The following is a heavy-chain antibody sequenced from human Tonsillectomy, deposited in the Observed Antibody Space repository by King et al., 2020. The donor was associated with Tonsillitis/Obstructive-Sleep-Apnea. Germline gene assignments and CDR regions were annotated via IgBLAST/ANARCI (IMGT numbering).Heavy chain of an antibody. J-gene: IGHJ4*02. Sequence: QLVQSGAEAKTPGASVKVSCKASGYTFTKYYIHWVRQARGQGLEWMGIINPSSGVTTYAQKFQGRVTMTSDTSASTVYLELSSLRSEDTAVYHCARDDVVGRYIDSWGQGTLVTVSS. D-gene: IGHD1-14*01. CDR1: GYTFTKYY. V-gene: IGHV1-46*01. CDR3: ARDDVVGRYIDS. CDR2: INPSSGVT.